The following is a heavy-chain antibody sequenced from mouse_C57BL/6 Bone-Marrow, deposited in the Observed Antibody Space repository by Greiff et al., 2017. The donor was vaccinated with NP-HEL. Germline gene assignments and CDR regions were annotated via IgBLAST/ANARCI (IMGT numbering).Heavy chain of an antibody. D-gene: IGHD2-1*01. CDR3: ARDGNYYFDY. Sequence: EVQLVESEGGLVQPGSSMKLSCTASGFTFSDYYMAWVRQVPEKGLEWVANINYDGSSTYYLDSLKSRFIISRDNAKNLLYLQMSSLKSEDTATYYCARDGNYYFDYWGQGTTLTVSS. CDR1: GFTFSDYY. J-gene: IGHJ2*01. CDR2: INYDGSST. V-gene: IGHV5-16*01.